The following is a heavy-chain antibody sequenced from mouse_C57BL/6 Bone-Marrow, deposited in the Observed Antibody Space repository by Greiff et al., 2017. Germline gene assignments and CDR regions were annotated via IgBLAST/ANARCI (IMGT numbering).Heavy chain of an antibody. J-gene: IGHJ2*01. CDR2: INYDGSST. CDR1: GFTFSDYY. CDR3: AREGDYDVYFDY. D-gene: IGHD2-4*01. Sequence: EVTLVESEGGLVQPGSSMKLSCTASGFTFSDYYMAWVRQVPEKGLEWVANINYDGSSTYYLDSLKSRFIISRDNAKNILYLQMSSLKSEDTATYYCAREGDYDVYFDYWGQGTTLTVSS. V-gene: IGHV5-16*01.